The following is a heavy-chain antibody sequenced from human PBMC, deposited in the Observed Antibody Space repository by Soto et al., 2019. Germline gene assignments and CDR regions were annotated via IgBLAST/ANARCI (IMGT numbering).Heavy chain of an antibody. J-gene: IGHJ6*03. CDR2: ISGSGDNT. V-gene: IGHV3-23*01. Sequence: EVQLLESGGGLVQPGGSLRLSCAASGFTFSSYALNWVRQAPGKRLEWVSVISGSGDNTYYADSVKGRFTISRDNSKNTLYLQMNSLRAEDTAVYYCAKDLGTDDFWSAYYTYYYMDAWGKGTTVTVSS. CDR3: AKDLGTDDFWSAYYTYYYMDA. CDR1: GFTFSSYA. D-gene: IGHD3-3*01.